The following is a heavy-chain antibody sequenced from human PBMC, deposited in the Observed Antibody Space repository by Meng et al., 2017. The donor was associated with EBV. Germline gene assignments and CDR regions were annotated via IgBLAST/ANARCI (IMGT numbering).Heavy chain of an antibody. Sequence: QVQLCQSWAEVKNPGASGKVSCKASGYAFTSYILHWVRQAPGQRLEWMGWINVGVGYTKYSQKFQGRVTISSDTSATTGYMELSSLRSEDTAVYYCVRGPPVGVPGPGDYWGQGTLVTVSS. CDR2: INVGVGYT. J-gene: IGHJ4*02. CDR3: VRGPPVGVPGPGDY. D-gene: IGHD2-21*01. V-gene: IGHV1-3*01. CDR1: GYAFTSYI.